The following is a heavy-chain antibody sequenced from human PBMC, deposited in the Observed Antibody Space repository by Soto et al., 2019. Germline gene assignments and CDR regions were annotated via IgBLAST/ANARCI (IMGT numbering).Heavy chain of an antibody. CDR2: ISAYNGNT. D-gene: IGHD3-3*01. CDR1: GHTFTSYG. Sequence: ASVKVSCKASGHTFTSYGISWVRQAPGQGLEWMGWISAYNGNTNYAQKLQGRVTITTDTSTSTAYMELRSLRSDDTAVYYCAWSSLYYEFWSGYYSPFAYWVRGTLFTVS. CDR3: AWSSLYYEFWSGYYSPFAY. V-gene: IGHV1-18*04. J-gene: IGHJ4*02.